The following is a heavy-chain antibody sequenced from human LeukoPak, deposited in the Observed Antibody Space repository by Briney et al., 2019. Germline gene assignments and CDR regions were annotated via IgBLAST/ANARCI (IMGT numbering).Heavy chain of an antibody. CDR3: ARVYSSSSPTDY. J-gene: IGHJ4*02. CDR1: GYTFTGYY. CDR2: INPNSGGT. D-gene: IGHD6-6*01. V-gene: IGHV1-2*06. Sequence: ASVKVSCKASGYTFTGYYMHWLRQAPGQGLEWMGRINPNSGGTNYAQKFQGRVTMTRDTSISTAYMELSRLRSDDTAVYYCARVYSSSSPTDYWGQGTLVTVSS.